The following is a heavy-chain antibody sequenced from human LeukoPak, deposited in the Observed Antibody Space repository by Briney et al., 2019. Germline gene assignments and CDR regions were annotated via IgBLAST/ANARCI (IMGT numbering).Heavy chain of an antibody. D-gene: IGHD5-18*01. CDR2: INHSGST. CDR3: ARKQLWFPFDY. Sequence: PSETLSLTCAVYGGSFSGYYWSWIRQPPGKGLEWIGEINHSGSTNYNPSLKSRVTISVDTSKNQFSLKLSSVTAADTAVYYCARKQLWFPFDYWGQGTLVTVSS. V-gene: IGHV4-34*01. CDR1: GGSFSGYY. J-gene: IGHJ4*02.